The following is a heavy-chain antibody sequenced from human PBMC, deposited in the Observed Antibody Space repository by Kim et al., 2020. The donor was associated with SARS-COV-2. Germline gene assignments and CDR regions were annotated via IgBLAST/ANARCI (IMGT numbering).Heavy chain of an antibody. V-gene: IGHV4-34*01. D-gene: IGHD6-6*01. J-gene: IGHJ6*02. CDR2: INHSGST. CDR3: AKRGSSRPYYYYYGMDV. Sequence: SETLSLTCAVYGGSFSGYYWSWIRQPPGKGLEWIGEINHSGSTNYNPSLKSRVTISVDTSKNQFSLKLSSVTAADTAVYYCAKRGSSRPYYYYYGMDVWGQGTTVTVSS. CDR1: GGSFSGYY.